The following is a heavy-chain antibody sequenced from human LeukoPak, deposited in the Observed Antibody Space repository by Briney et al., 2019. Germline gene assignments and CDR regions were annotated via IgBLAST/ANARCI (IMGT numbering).Heavy chain of an antibody. CDR3: AGGAGWLIDY. J-gene: IGHJ4*02. CDR2: IRQDGSEK. Sequence: GGPLRLSCAASGFSFGRHWMNWVRQAPGKGLEWVANIRQDGSEKNYVDSVKGRFTISRDNAKNSLFLQMDSLRAEDTAVYYCAGGAGWLIDYWGQGTLVTVSS. D-gene: IGHD3-16*01. CDR1: GFSFGRHW. V-gene: IGHV3-7*03.